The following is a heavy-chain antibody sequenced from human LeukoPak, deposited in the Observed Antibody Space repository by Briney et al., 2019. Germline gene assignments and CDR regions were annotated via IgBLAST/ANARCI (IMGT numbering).Heavy chain of an antibody. V-gene: IGHV4-4*07. CDR1: GASFNSYY. J-gene: IGHJ6*03. CDR2: IHTSGST. CDR3: NAAAMLDYYQYMDV. D-gene: IGHD2-2*01. Sequence: SETLSLTCTVSGASFNSYYWSWLRQPAGKGLEWIGRIHTSGSTDYSPSLQSRVTISIDTSQKQFSLNLSSVTAADTAVYYCNAAAMLDYYQYMDVWGKGTTVTVSS.